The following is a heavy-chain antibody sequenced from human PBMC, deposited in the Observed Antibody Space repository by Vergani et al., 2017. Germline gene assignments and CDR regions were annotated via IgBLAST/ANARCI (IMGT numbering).Heavy chain of an antibody. CDR1: GASINSGSYY. D-gene: IGHD1-7*01. CDR2: VYPGGST. Sequence: QVQLQESGPGRVKPSQTLALTCSVSGASINSGSYYWSWVRQPAGEELEWIGHVYPGGSTEYNPSLESRVTVSGDSSKNQFSLGLRSLTAADTAVYFCARGTTFGMFDSWGRGILVSVSS. J-gene: IGHJ4*02. V-gene: IGHV4-61*02. CDR3: ARGTTFGMFDS.